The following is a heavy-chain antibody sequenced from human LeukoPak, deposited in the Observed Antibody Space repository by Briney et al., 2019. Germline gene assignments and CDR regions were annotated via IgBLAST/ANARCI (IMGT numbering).Heavy chain of an antibody. J-gene: IGHJ4*02. CDR1: GFTFNNFA. V-gene: IGHV3-23*01. D-gene: IGHD3-16*02. CDR3: AKDVGVIHFDY. CDR2: ISDSGSNT. Sequence: PGGSLRLSCAASGFTFNNFAMGWVRQAPGKGLEWVSTISDSGSNTHYADSVKGRFIISRDNSKDTLYLQMNSLRAEDAAMYYCAKDVGVIHFDYWGQGTLVTVSS.